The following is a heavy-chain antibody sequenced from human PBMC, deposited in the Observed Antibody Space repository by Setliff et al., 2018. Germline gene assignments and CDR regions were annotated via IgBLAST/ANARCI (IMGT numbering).Heavy chain of an antibody. J-gene: IGHJ6*03. CDR1: GGSISSGSDY. Sequence: SETLSLTCSVSGGSISSGSDYWTWIRQPAGKGLEWIGHIYTSGSTKYNPSLKSRVTISVDTSTNQFSLKLSSVTAADTAVYYCARAISGWYSAHYYYMDVWGKGTTVTVSS. CDR2: IYTSGST. CDR3: ARAISGWYSAHYYYMDV. V-gene: IGHV4-61*09. D-gene: IGHD6-19*01.